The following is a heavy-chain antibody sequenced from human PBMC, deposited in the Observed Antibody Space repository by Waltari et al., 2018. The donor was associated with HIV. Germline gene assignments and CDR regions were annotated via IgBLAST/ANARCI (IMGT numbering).Heavy chain of an antibody. V-gene: IGHV1-69*12. Sequence: QVQLVQSGTEVKRPGSSVKVSCWASGGTFNSYGHHRVRQRPAQGLEWMGGIVPMFGTSSPAQKFQGRVSFTAVESTSTAYLELSSLTSEDTAMYYCATQAFNYDMFNGPFDYWGRGTLVTVSS. CDR3: ATQAFNYDMFNGPFDY. CDR1: GGTFNSYG. CDR2: IVPMFGTS. D-gene: IGHD3-9*01. J-gene: IGHJ4*02.